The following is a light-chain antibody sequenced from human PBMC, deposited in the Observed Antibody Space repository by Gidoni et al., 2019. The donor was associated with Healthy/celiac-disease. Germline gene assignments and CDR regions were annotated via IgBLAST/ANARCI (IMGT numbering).Light chain of an antibody. V-gene: IGKV1-9*01. J-gene: IGKJ3*01. CDR3: QQLNSYSFT. CDR2: AAS. Sequence: DIQLTQSPSFLSASVGDRVTITCRASQGISSYLAWYQQKPGKAPKLLIYAASTLQSGVPSRFSGSGSGTEFTLTISSLQPEDFATYYCQQLNSYSFTFGPXTKVDIK. CDR1: QGISSY.